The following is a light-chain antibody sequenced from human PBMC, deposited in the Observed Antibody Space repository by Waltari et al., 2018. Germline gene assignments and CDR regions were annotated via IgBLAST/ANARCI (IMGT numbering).Light chain of an antibody. V-gene: IGKV1-6*01. CDR3: QHYYDSRT. Sequence: IQMTQFPSALSASVGDRVTISCRTSQNIYTNVAWYQQKPGKAPKLLIYAASSLQSGIPSRFSGSGSGTDFTLTISGLQPEDSAAYYCQHYYDSRTFGQGTKVEVK. CDR2: AAS. CDR1: QNIYTN. J-gene: IGKJ1*01.